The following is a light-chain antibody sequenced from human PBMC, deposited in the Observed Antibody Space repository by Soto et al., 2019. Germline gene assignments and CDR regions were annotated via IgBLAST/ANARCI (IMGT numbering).Light chain of an antibody. CDR1: HSISVW. CDR3: QQYYTYPYT. CDR2: QAS. J-gene: IGKJ2*01. Sequence: DIQMTQSPSTLSSSVGDRVTITCRASHSISVWLAWYQQKPGKAPKLLIYQASTFESGVPSRFSGRGSGTDFTLTISSLQPDDFATYYCQQYYTYPYTFGQGTKLEIK. V-gene: IGKV1-5*03.